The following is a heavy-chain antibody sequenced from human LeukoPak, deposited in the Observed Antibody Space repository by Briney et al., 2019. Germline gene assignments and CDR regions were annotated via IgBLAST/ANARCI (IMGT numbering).Heavy chain of an antibody. CDR1: GFTFSSYS. CDR3: AASTKHTAMVDY. D-gene: IGHD5-18*01. J-gene: IGHJ4*02. Sequence: KPGGSLRLSCAASGFTFSSYSMNWVRQAPGKGLEWVSSIGSSSSYIYYADSVKGRFTISRDNAKNSLLLQMNSLRAEDTAVYYCAASTKHTAMVDYWGQGTLVTVSS. V-gene: IGHV3-21*01. CDR2: IGSSSSYI.